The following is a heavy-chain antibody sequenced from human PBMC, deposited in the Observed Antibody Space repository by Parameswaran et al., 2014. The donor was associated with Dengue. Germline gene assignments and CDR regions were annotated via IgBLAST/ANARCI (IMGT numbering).Heavy chain of an antibody. V-gene: IGHV1-18*01. D-gene: IGHD2-15*01. CDR2: ISAYNGNT. CDR3: ARELDIVVVVAATDYYYYGMDV. J-gene: IGHJ6*02. Sequence: WVRQAPGQGLEWMGWISAYNGNTNYAQKLQGRVTMTTDTSTSTAYMELRSLRSDDTAVYYCARELDIVVVVAATDYYYYGMDVWGQGTTVTVSS.